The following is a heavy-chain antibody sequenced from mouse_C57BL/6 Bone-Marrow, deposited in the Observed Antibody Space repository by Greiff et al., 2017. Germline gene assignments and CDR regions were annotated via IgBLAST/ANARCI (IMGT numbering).Heavy chain of an antibody. V-gene: IGHV2-2*01. J-gene: IGHJ3*01. CDR3: ARMGFSFAY. CDR2: LWSGGST. Sequence: VKLQQSGPGLVQPSQSLSITCTVSGFSLTSYGVHWVRQSPGKGLEWLGVLWSGGSTDYNAAFISRLSISKDNSKSQVFFKMNSLQADDTAIYYCARMGFSFAYWGQGTLVTVSA. CDR1: GFSLTSYG.